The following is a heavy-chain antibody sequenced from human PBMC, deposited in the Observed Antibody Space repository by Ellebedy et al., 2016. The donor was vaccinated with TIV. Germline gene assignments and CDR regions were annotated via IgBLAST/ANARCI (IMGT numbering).Heavy chain of an antibody. CDR3: ARDLTDGYNSGAFDI. V-gene: IGHV4-30-2*01. CDR2: IYHTGST. J-gene: IGHJ3*02. D-gene: IGHD5-24*01. Sequence: SETLSLXXSVSGASISSGGHSWSWIRQPPGKGRAWIGYIYHTGSTYYNPARKSRVTISVDWCKNQFSLKLTSVTAADMAVYYCARDLTDGYNSGAFDIWGQGTMVTVSS. CDR1: GASISSGGHS.